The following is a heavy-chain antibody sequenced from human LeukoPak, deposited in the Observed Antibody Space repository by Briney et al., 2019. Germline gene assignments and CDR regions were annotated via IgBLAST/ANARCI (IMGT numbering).Heavy chain of an antibody. V-gene: IGHV3-21*01. CDR2: ISSSSSYI. D-gene: IGHD3-9*01. CDR3: ARRKTYYDILTGSPRYYFDY. Sequence: PGGSLRLSCAASGFTFSSYSMNWVRQAPGKGLEWVSSISSSSSYIYYADSVKGRFTISRDNAKNSLYLQMNSLRAEDTAVHYCARRKTYYDILTGSPRYYFDYWGQGTLVTVSS. CDR1: GFTFSSYS. J-gene: IGHJ4*02.